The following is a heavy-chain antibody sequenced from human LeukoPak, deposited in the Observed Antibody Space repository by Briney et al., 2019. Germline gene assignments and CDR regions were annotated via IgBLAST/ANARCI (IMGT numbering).Heavy chain of an antibody. J-gene: IGHJ4*02. CDR1: GGSFSGYY. Sequence: PSETLSLTCAVYGGSFSGYYWRWIRQPPGKGLEWIGEINHSGSSNYNPSLQSRVTISVDTSKNQCSLKLSSVPAADTAVYYCARGTAWGYYGSGSYCYWGQGTLVTVSS. CDR2: INHSGSS. V-gene: IGHV4-34*01. CDR3: ARGTAWGYYGSGSYCY. D-gene: IGHD3-10*01.